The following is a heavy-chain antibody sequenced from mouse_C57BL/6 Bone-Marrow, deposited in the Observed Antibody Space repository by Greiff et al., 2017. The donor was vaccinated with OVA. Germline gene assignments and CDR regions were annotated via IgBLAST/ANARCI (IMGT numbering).Heavy chain of an antibody. CDR1: GYTFTDYY. CDR2: INPYNGGT. Sequence: VQLQQSGPVLVKPGASVKMSCKASGYTFTDYYMNWVKQSHGKSLEWIGVINPYNGGTSYNQKFKGKATLTVDKSSSTAYMELNSLTSEDSAVYYCARRDKYGSSSLDYWGQGTTLTVSS. V-gene: IGHV1-19*01. CDR3: ARRDKYGSSSLDY. J-gene: IGHJ2*01. D-gene: IGHD1-1*01.